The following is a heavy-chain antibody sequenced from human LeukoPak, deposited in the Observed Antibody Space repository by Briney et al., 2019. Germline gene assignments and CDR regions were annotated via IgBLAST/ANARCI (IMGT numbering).Heavy chain of an antibody. CDR2: IYYSGST. J-gene: IGHJ3*02. Sequence: KPSETLSLTCTVSGGSISSYYWSWIRQPPGKGLEWIGYIYYSGSTNYNPSLKSRVTISVDTSKNQFSLKLSSVTAADTAVYYCARETGSSWLTRTYYDHAFDIWGQGTMVTVSS. CDR3: ARETGSSWLTRTYYDHAFDI. V-gene: IGHV4-59*01. CDR1: GGSISSYY. D-gene: IGHD6-13*01.